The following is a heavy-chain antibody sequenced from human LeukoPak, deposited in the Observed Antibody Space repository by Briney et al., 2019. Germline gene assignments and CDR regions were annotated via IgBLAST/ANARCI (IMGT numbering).Heavy chain of an antibody. J-gene: IGHJ5*02. CDR3: ARGSSGWYPHGSWFDP. V-gene: IGHV4-34*01. Sequence: PSETLSLTCAVYGGSFSGYYWSWIRQPPGKGLEWIGEINHSGSTNYNPSLKSRVTISVDTSKNQFSLKLSSVTAADMAVYYCARGSSGWYPHGSWFDPWGQGTLVTVSS. D-gene: IGHD6-19*01. CDR2: INHSGST. CDR1: GGSFSGYY.